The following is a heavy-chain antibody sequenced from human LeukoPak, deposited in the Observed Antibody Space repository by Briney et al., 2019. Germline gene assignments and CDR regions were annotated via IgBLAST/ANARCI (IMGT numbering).Heavy chain of an antibody. CDR3: AREGYSDTQFDY. Sequence: PGGSLRLSCAASGVTFSSYWMSWVRQAPGKGLEWVANIKQDGSEKYYVDSVKGRFTISRDSAKNSLYLQMNSLRAEDTAVYYCAREGYSDTQFDYWGQGTLVTVSS. D-gene: IGHD6-13*01. V-gene: IGHV3-7*03. J-gene: IGHJ4*02. CDR2: IKQDGSEK. CDR1: GVTFSSYW.